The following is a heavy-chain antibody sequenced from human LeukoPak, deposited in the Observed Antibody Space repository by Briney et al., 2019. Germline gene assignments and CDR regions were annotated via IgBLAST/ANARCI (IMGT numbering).Heavy chain of an antibody. J-gene: IGHJ4*02. CDR1: GFAFSSYA. Sequence: SGGSLRLSCAASGFAFSSYAISWVRQAPGKGLEWVSVIYSGGSTYYADSVKGRFTISRDNSKNTLYLQMNSLRAEDTAVYYCARVGSSGPADFDYWGQGTLVTVSS. CDR3: ARVGSSGPADFDY. V-gene: IGHV3-53*01. D-gene: IGHD6-19*01. CDR2: IYSGGST.